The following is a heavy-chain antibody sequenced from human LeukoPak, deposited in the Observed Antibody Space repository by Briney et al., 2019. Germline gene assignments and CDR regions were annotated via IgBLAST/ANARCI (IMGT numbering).Heavy chain of an antibody. Sequence: QPGGSLRLSCAASGITVSTFWMHWVRQAPGEGLVWVSRINTDGSVTNYADSVEGRFTISRDNSRNTLFLQMNSLRAGDTATYYCARCRLKNVVPGDFFDPWGQGTLVIVST. J-gene: IGHJ5*02. CDR1: GITVSTFW. D-gene: IGHD1-1*01. V-gene: IGHV3-74*01. CDR3: ARCRLKNVVPGDFFDP. CDR2: INTDGSVT.